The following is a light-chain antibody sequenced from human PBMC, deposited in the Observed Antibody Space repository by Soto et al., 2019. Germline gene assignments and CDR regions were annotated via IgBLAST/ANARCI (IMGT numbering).Light chain of an antibody. CDR2: EVS. Sequence: QSALTQPASVSGSPGQSITISCTGTSSDVGGYNYVSWYQQHPGKAPKLMVYEVSNRPSGVSNRFSGFKSGNTASLTISGLPTEDEADYYCSSYTRSATWVFGGGTKLTVL. CDR3: SSYTRSATWV. CDR1: SSDVGGYNY. J-gene: IGLJ3*02. V-gene: IGLV2-14*01.